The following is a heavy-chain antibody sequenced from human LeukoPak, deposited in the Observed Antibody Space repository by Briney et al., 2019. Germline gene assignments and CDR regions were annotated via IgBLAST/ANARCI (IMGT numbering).Heavy chain of an antibody. V-gene: IGHV1-46*01. CDR2: INPSGGST. J-gene: IGHJ5*02. Sequence: ASVKVSCKASGYTFTSYYMHWVRQAPGQGLEWMGIINPSGGSTSYAQKFQGRVTMTRDMSTSTVYMELSSLRSEDTAVYYCARDLTARGVPDWFDPWGQGTLVTVSS. CDR1: GYTFTSYY. D-gene: IGHD3-10*01. CDR3: ARDLTARGVPDWFDP.